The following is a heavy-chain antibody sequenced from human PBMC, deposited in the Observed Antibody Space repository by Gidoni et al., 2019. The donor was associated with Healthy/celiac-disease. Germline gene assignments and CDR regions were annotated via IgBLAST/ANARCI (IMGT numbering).Heavy chain of an antibody. CDR3: ARALTMVRGVIIRWGNAFDI. CDR2: IRSSSSYT. Sequence: QVQLVESGGGLVKPGGSLRLSCAASGFTFSDYYLSWIRQAPGKGLEWVSYIRSSSSYTNYADSVKGRFTISRDNAKNSLYLQMNSLRDEDTAVYYCARALTMVRGVIIRWGNAFDIWGQGTMVTVSS. CDR1: GFTFSDYY. D-gene: IGHD3-10*01. V-gene: IGHV3-11*05. J-gene: IGHJ3*02.